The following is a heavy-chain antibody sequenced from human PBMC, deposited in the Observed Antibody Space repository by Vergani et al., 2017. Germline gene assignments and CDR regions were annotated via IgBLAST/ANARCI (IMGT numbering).Heavy chain of an antibody. CDR2: IYTSGST. CDR3: ASGVSGAAAGDWYFDL. CDR1: GGSISSYY. J-gene: IGHJ2*01. D-gene: IGHD6-13*01. Sequence: QVQLQESGPGLVKPSETLSLTCTVSGGSISSYYWSWIRQPAGKGLEWIGRIYTSGSTNYNPSLKSRVTMSVDTSKNQFSLKLSPVTAADTAVYYCASGVSGAAAGDWYFDLWGRGTLVTVSS. V-gene: IGHV4-4*07.